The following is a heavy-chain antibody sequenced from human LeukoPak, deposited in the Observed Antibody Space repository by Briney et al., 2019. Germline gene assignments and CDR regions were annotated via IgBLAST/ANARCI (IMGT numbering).Heavy chain of an antibody. CDR3: AKPSYDILIGDYYYMDV. CDR1: GYTFTGYY. V-gene: IGHV1-2*02. D-gene: IGHD3-9*01. Sequence: ASVKVSCKASGYTFTGYYMHWVRQAPGQGLEWMGWINPNSGGTNYAQKFQDRVTMTRDTSISTAYMELSRLRSDDTAVYYCAKPSYDILIGDYYYMDVWGKGTTVTISS. J-gene: IGHJ6*03. CDR2: INPNSGGT.